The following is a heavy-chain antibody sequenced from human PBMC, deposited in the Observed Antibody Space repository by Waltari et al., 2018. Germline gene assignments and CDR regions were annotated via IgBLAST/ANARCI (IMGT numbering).Heavy chain of an antibody. CDR1: GFNFNVYT. Sequence: EVQLVESGGGLVKPGGSLRLSCAASGFNFNVYTMNWVRQTPGKGLEGVSSIGSSSTYTYYADSVKGRFTSSRDNAAHSLYLEMNGLRPEDTGVYYCASHPEDFYYYMDIWGKGTTVTVSS. CDR2: IGSSSTYT. CDR3: ASHPEDFYYYMDI. V-gene: IGHV3-21*06. J-gene: IGHJ6*03.